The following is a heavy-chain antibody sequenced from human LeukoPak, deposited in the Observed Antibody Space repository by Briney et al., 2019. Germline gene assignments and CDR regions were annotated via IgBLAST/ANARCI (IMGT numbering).Heavy chain of an antibody. CDR1: GFTFNDYA. CDR2: ISRNSGSI. D-gene: IGHD3-9*01. Sequence: PGGSLRLSCAASGFTFNDYAMHWVLQAPGKGLEWVSCISRNSGSIGHADSVKGRFTISRDNAKNSLYLQMNSLRAEVTALYYCAKGRYFDWLLFSPGMDVWGQGTTVTVSS. J-gene: IGHJ6*02. CDR3: AKGRYFDWLLFSPGMDV. V-gene: IGHV3-9*01.